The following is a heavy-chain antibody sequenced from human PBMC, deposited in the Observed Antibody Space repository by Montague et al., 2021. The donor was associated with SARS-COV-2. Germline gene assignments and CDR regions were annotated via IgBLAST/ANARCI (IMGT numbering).Heavy chain of an antibody. CDR1: GGSFSGYY. CDR2: INHSGST. V-gene: IGHV4-34*01. CDR3: ARRGYSYYYYGMDV. J-gene: IGHJ6*02. Sequence: SETLSLTCAVYGGSFSGYYWSWIRQPPGKGLEWIGEINHSGSTNXNSSLKSRVTISVDTSKNQFSLKLSSVTAADTAVYYCARRGYSYYYYGMDVWGQGTTVTVSS. D-gene: IGHD5-24*01.